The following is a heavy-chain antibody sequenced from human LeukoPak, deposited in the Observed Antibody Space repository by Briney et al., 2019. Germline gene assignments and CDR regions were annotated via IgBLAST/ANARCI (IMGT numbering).Heavy chain of an antibody. J-gene: IGHJ3*02. CDR3: AKDRVYCGGDCYYDAFDI. CDR2: ISGSGGST. Sequence: PGGSLRLSCAASGFTFSSYAMSWVRQAPGKGLEWVSAISGSGGSTYYADSVKGRFTISRDNSKNTLYLQMNSLRAEDTAVYYCAKDRVYCGGDCYYDAFDIWGQGTMVTVSS. CDR1: GFTFSSYA. V-gene: IGHV3-23*01. D-gene: IGHD2-21*02.